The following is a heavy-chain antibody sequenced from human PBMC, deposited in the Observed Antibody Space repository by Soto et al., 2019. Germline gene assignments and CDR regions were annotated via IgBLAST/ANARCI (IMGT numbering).Heavy chain of an antibody. CDR2: INHSGST. Sequence: PSETLSLTCAVYGVSFSGYYWSWIRQPPGKGLEWIGEINHSGSTKYSPSLKSRVTISVDTSKNQISLKLISVTAADTAVYYCARGGHRVIVVDYNWFDPWGQGTQVTVSS. J-gene: IGHJ5*02. CDR3: ARGGHRVIVVDYNWFDP. CDR1: GVSFSGYY. V-gene: IGHV4-34*01. D-gene: IGHD3-22*01.